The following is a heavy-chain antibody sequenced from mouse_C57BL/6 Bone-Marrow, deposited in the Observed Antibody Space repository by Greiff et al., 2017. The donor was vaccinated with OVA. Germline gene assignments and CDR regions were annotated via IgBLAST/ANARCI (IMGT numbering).Heavy chain of an antibody. V-gene: IGHV5-9-1*02. CDR3: TKVLAAFDV. CDR1: GFTFSSYA. J-gene: IGHJ1*03. D-gene: IGHD1-3*01. CDR2: ISSGGDYI. Sequence: DVMLVESGEGLVKPGGSLKLSCAASGFTFSSYAMSWVRQTPEKRLEWVAYISSGGDYIYYADTVKGRFTISRDNAMNTLYLQMSSLKSEDTAMYYCTKVLAAFDVWGTGTTVTVSS.